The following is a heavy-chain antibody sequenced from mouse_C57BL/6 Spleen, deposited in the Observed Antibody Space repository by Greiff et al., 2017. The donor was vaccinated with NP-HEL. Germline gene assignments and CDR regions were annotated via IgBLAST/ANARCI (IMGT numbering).Heavy chain of an antibody. J-gene: IGHJ1*03. Sequence: EVQLVESEGGLVQPGSSMKLSCTASGFTFSDYYMAWVRQVPEKGLEWVANINYDGSSTYYLDSLKSRFIIPRDNAKNILYLQMSSLKSEDTATYYCARADYYGSSPHWYFDVWGTGTTVTVSS. V-gene: IGHV5-16*01. CDR3: ARADYYGSSPHWYFDV. CDR2: INYDGSST. D-gene: IGHD1-1*01. CDR1: GFTFSDYY.